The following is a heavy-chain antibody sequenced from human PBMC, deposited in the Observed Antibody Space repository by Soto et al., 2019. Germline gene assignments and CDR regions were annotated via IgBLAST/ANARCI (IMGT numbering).Heavy chain of an antibody. CDR2: IYYSGST. D-gene: IGHD1-7*01. CDR3: ARSIFGTPRYHHGTEV. Sequence: PSETLSLTCSFSVGSVTRGRYFWSWIRQSPAKGLEWIGNIYYSGSTNYNPSLKSRVTFSLDTSKNVFSLNLRSVNAADTAVYFCARSIFGTPRYHHGTEVWGQTTTVSVSS. J-gene: IGHJ6*01. V-gene: IGHV4-61*01. CDR1: VGSVTRGRYF.